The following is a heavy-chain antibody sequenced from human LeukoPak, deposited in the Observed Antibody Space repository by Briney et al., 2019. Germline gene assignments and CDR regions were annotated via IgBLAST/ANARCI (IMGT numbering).Heavy chain of an antibody. J-gene: IGHJ4*02. D-gene: IGHD5/OR15-5a*01. V-gene: IGHV4-39*01. CDR3: ARSVNSYYFDS. CDR2: VFYGGHT. Sequence: NPSETLSLTCTVSGGSISSSAHYWDWLRLHPGKGLEWIATVFYGGHTYYNPHLNTRVTISVDTSKNQFSLKVTSLTAADTALYYCARSVNSYYFDSWGQGTLVTVSS. CDR1: GGSISSSAHY.